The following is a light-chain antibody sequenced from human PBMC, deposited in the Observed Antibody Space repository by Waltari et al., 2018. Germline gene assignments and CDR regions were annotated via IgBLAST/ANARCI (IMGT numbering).Light chain of an antibody. Sequence: EVVLTQSPGTLSLSPGERATLFCRASQSISRYLVWYQQRPGQAPRLLIYGASIRAAGIPDRFSGSGSGTDFILSISRLEPEDFAVYYCQNHERLPATFGQGTRVEIK. V-gene: IGKV3-20*01. CDR1: QSISRY. J-gene: IGKJ1*01. CDR2: GAS. CDR3: QNHERLPAT.